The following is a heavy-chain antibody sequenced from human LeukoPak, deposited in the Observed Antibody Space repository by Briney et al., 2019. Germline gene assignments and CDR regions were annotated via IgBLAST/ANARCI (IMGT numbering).Heavy chain of an antibody. CDR1: GFTFSGSA. CDR3: TSQDLNYYDSSGYCRY. CDR2: IRSKADSYAT. V-gene: IGHV3-73*01. J-gene: IGHJ4*02. Sequence: GGSLRLSCAASGFTFSGSAMHWVRQASGKGLEWVGRIRSKADSYATAYAASVKGRFTISRDDSKNTAYLQMNSLKTEDTAVYYCTSQDLNYYDSSGYCRYWGQGTLVTVSS. D-gene: IGHD3-22*01.